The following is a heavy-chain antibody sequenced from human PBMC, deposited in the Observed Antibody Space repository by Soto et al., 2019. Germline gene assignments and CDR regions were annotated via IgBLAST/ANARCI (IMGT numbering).Heavy chain of an antibody. Sequence: PGGSLSLYCEASGFRFNAVWMSGSRHAPGKGLEWVGRIKSKTDGGTIDYAAPVKGRFTISRDDSKNTLYLQMNSLKNEDTAVYYCSFQESTTVTTFEFWGHGTLVTVSS. V-gene: IGHV3-15*01. CDR2: IKSKTDGGTI. J-gene: IGHJ4*01. D-gene: IGHD4-17*01. CDR3: SFQESTTVTTFEF. CDR1: GFRFNAVW.